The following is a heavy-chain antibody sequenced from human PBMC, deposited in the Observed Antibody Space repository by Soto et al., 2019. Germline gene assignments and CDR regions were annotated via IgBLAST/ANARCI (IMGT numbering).Heavy chain of an antibody. CDR3: AQSRWRGDKAWFDP. J-gene: IGHJ5*02. CDR1: GFSLTTSGVG. D-gene: IGHD7-27*01. V-gene: IGHV2-5*02. CDR2: ISWDDDT. Sequence: QIPLKESGPTRVTPTQTLTLTCTFSGFSLTTSGVGVGWIRQPPGQALEWLALISWDDDTRYSPSLKTRLTTTKDTSKNQVVLTMTNMDPVDTATDDGAQSRWRGDKAWFDPWGQGTLVTVSA.